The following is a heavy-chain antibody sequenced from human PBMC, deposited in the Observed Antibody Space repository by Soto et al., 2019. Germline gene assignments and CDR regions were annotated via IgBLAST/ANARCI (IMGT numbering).Heavy chain of an antibody. D-gene: IGHD5-18*01. V-gene: IGHV3-48*02. Sequence: EVQLVESGGGMVQPGASLRLSCTASGITFSSYSMNWVRQAPGKGLEGLSYISSSKTTYADSVKGRFTISRDNAKNSVHLQMNSLRDEDTAVYYCVGDQDVHTPMVHGNYWGRGTRVTVSS. CDR2: ISSSKTT. CDR3: VGDQDVHTPMVHGNY. CDR1: GITFSSYS. J-gene: IGHJ4*02.